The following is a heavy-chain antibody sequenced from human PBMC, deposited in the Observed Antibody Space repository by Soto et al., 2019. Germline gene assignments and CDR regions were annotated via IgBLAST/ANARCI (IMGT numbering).Heavy chain of an antibody. J-gene: IGHJ6*02. D-gene: IGHD2-15*01. V-gene: IGHV1-2*04. CDR1: GYTFTGYY. Sequence: ASVKVSCKASGYTFTGYYMRWVRQAPGQGLEWMGWINPNSGGTNYAQKFQGWVTMTRDTSISTAYMELSRLRSDDTAVYYCAVAAVVVAATRYGMDVWGQGTTVTVSS. CDR3: AVAAVVVAATRYGMDV. CDR2: INPNSGGT.